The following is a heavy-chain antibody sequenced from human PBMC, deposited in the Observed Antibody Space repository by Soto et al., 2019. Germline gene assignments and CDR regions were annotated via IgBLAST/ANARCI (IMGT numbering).Heavy chain of an antibody. V-gene: IGHV3-66*01. J-gene: IGHJ6*03. CDR3: ASGVKGFSYGWAPISERHYYYMDV. Sequence: EVQLVESGGGLVQSGGSLRLSCAASGFTVSSNYMSWVRQAPGKGLEWVSVIYSGGSTYYADSVKGRFTISRDNSKNTLYLQMNSLRAEDTAVYYCASGVKGFSYGWAPISERHYYYMDVWGKGTTVTVSS. CDR2: IYSGGST. CDR1: GFTVSSNY. D-gene: IGHD5-18*01.